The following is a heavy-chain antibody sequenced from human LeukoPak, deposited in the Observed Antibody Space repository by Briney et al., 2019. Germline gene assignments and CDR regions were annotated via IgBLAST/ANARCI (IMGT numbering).Heavy chain of an antibody. J-gene: IGHJ4*02. Sequence: SETLSLTCAVYGGSFSSYYWSWIRQPPGKGLEWVGEINHSGSTNYNPSLKRRGTISSETTKNKISLKLRYVISEDKAVFYCSRVCSNGGNCYESDYWGQGTLVTVSS. CDR2: INHSGST. D-gene: IGHD2-15*01. V-gene: IGHV4-34*01. CDR3: SRVCSNGGNCYESDY. CDR1: GGSFSSYY.